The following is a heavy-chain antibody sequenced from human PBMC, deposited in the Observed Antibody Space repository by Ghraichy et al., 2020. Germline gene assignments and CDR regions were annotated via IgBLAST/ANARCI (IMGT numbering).Heavy chain of an antibody. CDR3: ARGILDDFWSGYPYGMDV. J-gene: IGHJ6*02. D-gene: IGHD3-3*01. V-gene: IGHV4-59*01. CDR1: GVSMSSYC. Sequence: SQTLSLTCTVSGVSMSSYCWSWIRQSPGKGLEWIGYICDRGSTNYNPSLKSRVTISEDTSKDQFSLKLSSVTAADTAVYYCARGILDDFWSGYPYGMDVWGQGTTVTVSS. CDR2: ICDRGST.